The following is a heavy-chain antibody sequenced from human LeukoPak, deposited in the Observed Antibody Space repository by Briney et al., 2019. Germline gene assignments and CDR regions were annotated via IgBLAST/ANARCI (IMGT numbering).Heavy chain of an antibody. D-gene: IGHD6-13*01. V-gene: IGHV3-30-3*01. J-gene: IGHJ4*02. Sequence: PGGSLRLSCAASGFTFSSYAMHWVRQAPGKGPEWVAVISYDGSNKYYADSVKGRFTISRDNSKNTLYLQMNSLRAEDTAVYYCARGGAAAGTSTGDLDYWGQGTLVTVSS. CDR2: ISYDGSNK. CDR1: GFTFSSYA. CDR3: ARGGAAAGTSTGDLDY.